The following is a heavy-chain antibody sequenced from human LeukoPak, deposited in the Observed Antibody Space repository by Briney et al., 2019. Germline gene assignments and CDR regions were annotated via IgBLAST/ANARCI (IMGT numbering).Heavy chain of an antibody. D-gene: IGHD3-3*01. CDR2: IDTDGSST. J-gene: IGHJ4*02. Sequence: GGSLRLSRAASGFTFSNFSMHWVRQAPGKGLVWVSRIDTDGSSTSYADSVKGRFTISRDNAKNTLYLQMNSLRAEDTAVYYCASGQFWSGYYYDYWGQGPLSPSPQ. CDR3: ASGQFWSGYYYDY. V-gene: IGHV3-74*01. CDR1: GFTFSNFS.